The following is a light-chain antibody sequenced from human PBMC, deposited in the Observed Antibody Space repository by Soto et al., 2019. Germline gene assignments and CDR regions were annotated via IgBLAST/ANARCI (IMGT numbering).Light chain of an antibody. CDR1: QSVSSSY. V-gene: IGKV3-20*01. Sequence: EIVLTQSPGTLSLSPGERATLSCRASQSVSSSYLAWYQQNPGQAPRLLIYSASNRATGLPDRFSGSGSGTDFTLTISRLEPEDFAVYYCQQYGSSLWTFVQGTKVEIK. CDR2: SAS. J-gene: IGKJ1*01. CDR3: QQYGSSLWT.